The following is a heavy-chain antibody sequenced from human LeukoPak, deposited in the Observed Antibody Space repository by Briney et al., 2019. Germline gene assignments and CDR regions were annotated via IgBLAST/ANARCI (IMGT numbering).Heavy chain of an antibody. D-gene: IGHD3-10*01. CDR1: GFTFSSYS. J-gene: IGHJ4*02. CDR3: AKDPGAHYYGSGSYRRGSYFDY. CDR2: ISTSSSYI. Sequence: PGGYLRLSCAASGFTFSSYSMNWVRQAPGKGLEWVSSISTSSSYINYADSVKGRFTISRDNAKNSLYLQMNSLRAEDTAVYYCAKDPGAHYYGSGSYRRGSYFDYWGQGTLVTVSS. V-gene: IGHV3-21*01.